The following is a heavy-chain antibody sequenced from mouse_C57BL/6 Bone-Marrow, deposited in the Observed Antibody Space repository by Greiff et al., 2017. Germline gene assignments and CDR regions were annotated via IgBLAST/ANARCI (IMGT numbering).Heavy chain of an antibody. Sequence: VQLQQSGAELVRPGTSVKVSCKASGYAFTNYLIEWVKQRPGQGLEWIGVINPGSGGTNYNEKFKGKATLTADKSSSTAYMQLSSLTSEDSAVYVCARDGDDYDVRFAYWGQGTLVTVSA. CDR1: GYAFTNYL. D-gene: IGHD2-4*01. J-gene: IGHJ3*01. CDR2: INPGSGGT. V-gene: IGHV1-54*01. CDR3: ARDGDDYDVRFAY.